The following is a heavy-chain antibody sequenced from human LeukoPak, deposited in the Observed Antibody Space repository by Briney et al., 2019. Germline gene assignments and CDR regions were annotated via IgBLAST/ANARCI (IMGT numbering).Heavy chain of an antibody. CDR1: GGSISSYY. D-gene: IGHD6-13*01. CDR3: ARDFSTTWPFDY. V-gene: IGHV4-4*07. Sequence: PSETLSLTCTVSGGSISSYYWSWIRQPAGKGLEWIGRIYTSGSTNYNPSLKSRVTISLDTSKNQFSLKLSSVTAADTAVYYCARDFSTTWPFDYWGQGTLVTVSS. J-gene: IGHJ4*02. CDR2: IYTSGST.